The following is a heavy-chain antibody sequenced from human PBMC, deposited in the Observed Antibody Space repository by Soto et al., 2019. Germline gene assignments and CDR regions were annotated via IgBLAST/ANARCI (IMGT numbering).Heavy chain of an antibody. Sequence: EVQLVESGGVLVQPGGSLRLSCAASGFTFSSHWMHWVRQAPGKGLVWVSRINSDGSRINYADSVKGRLTISRDNAKNTVYLQMNRLRAEDTAVYICARGASGRYYMDVWGKGTTVTVSS. J-gene: IGHJ6*03. CDR1: GFTFSSHW. V-gene: IGHV3-74*01. CDR3: ARGASGRYYMDV. D-gene: IGHD3-10*01. CDR2: INSDGSRI.